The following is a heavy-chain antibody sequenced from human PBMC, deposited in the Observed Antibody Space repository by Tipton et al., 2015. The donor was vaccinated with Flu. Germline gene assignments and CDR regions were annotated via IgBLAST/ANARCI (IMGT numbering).Heavy chain of an antibody. V-gene: IGHV1-18*01. CDR1: GYTFTNNG. D-gene: IGHD4-17*01. CDR2: ISGYTGNT. Sequence: QLVQSGAEVKKPGASMEVSCTASGYTFTNNGFHWVRQAPGQGLEWMGWISGYTGNTNYAQRFHGRVTMTTDTSTNTAYMELRTLRSDDTAVYYCARGLDYGDPDYWGQGTLVTVSS. J-gene: IGHJ4*02. CDR3: ARGLDYGDPDY.